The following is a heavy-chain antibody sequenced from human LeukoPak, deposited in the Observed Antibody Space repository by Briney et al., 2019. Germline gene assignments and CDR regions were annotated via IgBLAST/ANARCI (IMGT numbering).Heavy chain of an antibody. V-gene: IGHV1-24*01. CDR1: GYTLTELS. D-gene: IGHD3-22*01. CDR3: ARDRAYYYDSSGYYYFDH. Sequence: ASVKVSCKVSGYTLTELSMHWVRQAPGKGLEWMGGFDPEDGETIYAQKFQGRVTMTEDTSTDTAYMELSSLRSEDTAVYYCARDRAYYYDSSGYYYFDHWGQGTLVTVSS. J-gene: IGHJ4*02. CDR2: FDPEDGET.